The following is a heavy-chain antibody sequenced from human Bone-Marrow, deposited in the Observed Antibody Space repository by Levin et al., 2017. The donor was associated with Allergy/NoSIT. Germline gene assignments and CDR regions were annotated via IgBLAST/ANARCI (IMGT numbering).Heavy chain of an antibody. Sequence: SETLSLTCTVSGGSISSSSYYWGWIRQPPGKGLEWIGSIYYSGSTYYNPSLKSRVTISVDTSKNQFSLKLSSVTAADTAVYYCARPQYDYVWGSPVAAFDSWGQGTMVTVSS. CDR1: GGSISSSSYY. J-gene: IGHJ3*02. CDR2: IYYSGST. CDR3: ARPQYDYVWGSPVAAFDS. D-gene: IGHD3-16*01. V-gene: IGHV4-39*01.